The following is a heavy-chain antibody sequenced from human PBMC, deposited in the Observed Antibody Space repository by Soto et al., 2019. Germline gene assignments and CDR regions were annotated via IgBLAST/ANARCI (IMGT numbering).Heavy chain of an antibody. Sequence: QVQLVQSGAEVQKPGSSVKVSCKASGDTFSNHTISWVRQAPGQGLEWMGRIIPILGVANYAQKFQGRVTITADKSTTTAYMELSSLRSADTGVYYCAREEEMGTVTEGYYYYMDVWGKGTTVTVSS. V-gene: IGHV1-69*04. CDR3: AREEEMGTVTEGYYYYMDV. J-gene: IGHJ6*03. CDR2: IIPILGVA. CDR1: GDTFSNHT. D-gene: IGHD4-17*01.